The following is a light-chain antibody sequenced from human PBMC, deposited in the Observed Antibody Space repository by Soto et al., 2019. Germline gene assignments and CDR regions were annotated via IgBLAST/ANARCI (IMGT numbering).Light chain of an antibody. CDR1: QSISSW. Sequence: DIQMTQSPSTLSASVGDRVTITCRASQSISSWLAWYQQKPGKAPKVLIYDASSLESGVPSRFSGSGSGTEFNLTISSLQPDYFATYFCQQYSSYSRTFGQGTKVEIK. CDR2: DAS. J-gene: IGKJ1*01. V-gene: IGKV1-5*01. CDR3: QQYSSYSRT.